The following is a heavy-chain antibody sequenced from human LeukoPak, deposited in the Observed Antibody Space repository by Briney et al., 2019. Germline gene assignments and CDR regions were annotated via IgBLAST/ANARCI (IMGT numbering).Heavy chain of an antibody. V-gene: IGHV4-38-2*02. CDR2: MYQSEDT. J-gene: IGHJ4*02. CDR3: ARDRGADTAPTD. Sequence: SQTLALTCTVSGYSISSGYVWGWIRQPPGKGLEGIGTMYQSEDTYYNPSLKSRVTISVDTSKNQFSLRLSYVTAADTAMYYCARDRGADTAPTDWGQGTLVTVSS. CDR1: GYSISSGYV. D-gene: IGHD5-18*01.